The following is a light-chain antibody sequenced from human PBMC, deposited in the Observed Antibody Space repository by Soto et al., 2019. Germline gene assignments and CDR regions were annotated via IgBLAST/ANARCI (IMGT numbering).Light chain of an antibody. CDR1: QTISSW. Sequence: DIQMTHSPSTLSVSVGDRFTITCRASQTISSWLAWYQQKPGKAPKLLIYKASTLKSGVPSRFSGSGSGTEFTLTISSLQPDDFATYYCQHYNSYSEAFGQGTKVDIK. CDR3: QHYNSYSEA. CDR2: KAS. V-gene: IGKV1-5*03. J-gene: IGKJ1*01.